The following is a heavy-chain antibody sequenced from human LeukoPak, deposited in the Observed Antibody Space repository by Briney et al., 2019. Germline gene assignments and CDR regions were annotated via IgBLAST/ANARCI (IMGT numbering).Heavy chain of an antibody. Sequence: AGGSLRLSCAASGFSFSSHWMHWIRQAPGKGLVWVSRIHSDGIGTSYADSVRGRFIISRDNAKNTLYLQMNSLRAEDTAVYYCARDQGSFDYWGQGTLVTVSS. CDR2: IHSDGIGT. CDR3: ARDQGSFDY. J-gene: IGHJ4*02. V-gene: IGHV3-74*01. CDR1: GFSFSSHW.